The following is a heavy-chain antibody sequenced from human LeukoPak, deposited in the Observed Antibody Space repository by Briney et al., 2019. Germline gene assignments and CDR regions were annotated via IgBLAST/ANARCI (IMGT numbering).Heavy chain of an antibody. CDR1: GFTFSGSA. Sequence: PGGSLRLSCAASGFTFSGSAMHWVRQASGKGLEWVGRIRSKANSYATAYAASVKGRFTISRDDSKNTAYLQMNSLKTEDTAVYCCTRITYYYDSSGYYHHRLPFDYWGQGTLVTVSS. CDR2: IRSKANSYAT. V-gene: IGHV3-73*01. J-gene: IGHJ4*02. CDR3: TRITYYYDSSGYYHHRLPFDY. D-gene: IGHD3-22*01.